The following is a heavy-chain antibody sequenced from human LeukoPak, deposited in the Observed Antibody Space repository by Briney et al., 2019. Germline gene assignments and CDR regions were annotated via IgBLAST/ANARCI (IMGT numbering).Heavy chain of an antibody. V-gene: IGHV5-51*01. D-gene: IGHD3-10*01. CDR2: IYPGDSDT. Sequence: GESLQISCKGSGYSFTSYWIGWVRQMPGKGLEWMGIIYPGDSDTRYSPSFQGQVTISADKSISTAYLQWSSLKASDTAMYYCARVSFGELFSHWFDPWGQGTQVTVSS. CDR1: GYSFTSYW. CDR3: ARVSFGELFSHWFDP. J-gene: IGHJ5*02.